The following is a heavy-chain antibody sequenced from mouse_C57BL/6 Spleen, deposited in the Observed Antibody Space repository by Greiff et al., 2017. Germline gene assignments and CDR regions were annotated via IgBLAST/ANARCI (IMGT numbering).Heavy chain of an antibody. V-gene: IGHV6-3*01. CDR2: IRLKSDNYST. Sequence: EVQVVESGGGLVPPGGSMKLSCVASGFTFSNYWMNWVRQSPEKGLEWVAQIRLKSDNYSTHYAVSVLERLTISREDTKSSVYLEKNNLRAEDTGISYCTGIYYCGSSYDYWGQGTTLTVSS. CDR1: GFTFSNYW. CDR3: TGIYYCGSSYDY. J-gene: IGHJ2*01. D-gene: IGHD1-1*01.